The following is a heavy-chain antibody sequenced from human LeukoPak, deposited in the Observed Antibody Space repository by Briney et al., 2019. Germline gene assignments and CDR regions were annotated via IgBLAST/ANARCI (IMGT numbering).Heavy chain of an antibody. D-gene: IGHD4-23*01. J-gene: IGHJ4*02. V-gene: IGHV3-74*01. Sequence: PGRSLRLSCAASGFTFDDYAMHWVRQAPGKGLVWVSRINSDGSSTSYADSVKGRFTISRDNAKNTLYLQMNSLRAEDTAVYYCARGLRWYDYWGQGTLVTVSS. CDR2: INSDGSST. CDR1: GFTFDDYA. CDR3: ARGLRWYDY.